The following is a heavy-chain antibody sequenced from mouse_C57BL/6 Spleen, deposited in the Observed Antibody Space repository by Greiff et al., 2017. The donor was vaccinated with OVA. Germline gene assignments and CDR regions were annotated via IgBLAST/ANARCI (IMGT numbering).Heavy chain of an antibody. V-gene: IGHV5-16*01. CDR1: GFTFSDYY. J-gene: IGHJ1*03. D-gene: IGHD1-1*01. CDR2: INHDGSST. Sequence: EVKLMESEGGLVQPGSSMKLSCTASGFTFSDYYMAWVRQVPEKGLEWVGNINHDGSSTNYLDSLKSRFIISSDNAKNILYLQMSSLKSEETATNYCARDNYGSINWYFDVWGTGTTVTVSS. CDR3: ARDNYGSINWYFDV.